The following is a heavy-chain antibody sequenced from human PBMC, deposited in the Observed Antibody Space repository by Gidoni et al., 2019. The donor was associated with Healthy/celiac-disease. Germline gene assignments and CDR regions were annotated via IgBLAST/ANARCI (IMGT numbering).Heavy chain of an antibody. CDR1: GYTFTSYG. V-gene: IGHV1-18*04. CDR2: ISAYNGNT. J-gene: IGHJ5*02. CDR3: ARDRGYCSSTSCYKDNWFDP. Sequence: QVQLVQSGAEVKKPGASVKVSCKASGYTFTSYGISWVRQAPGQGLEWMGWISAYNGNTNDAQKLQGRVTMTTDTSTSIAYMELRSLRSDDTAVYYCARDRGYCSSTSCYKDNWFDPWGQGTLVTVSS. D-gene: IGHD2-2*02.